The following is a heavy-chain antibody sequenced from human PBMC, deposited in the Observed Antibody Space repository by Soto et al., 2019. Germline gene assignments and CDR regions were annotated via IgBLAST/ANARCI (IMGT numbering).Heavy chain of an antibody. J-gene: IGHJ4*02. D-gene: IGHD2-2*01. CDR1: EHTFTNYG. V-gene: IGHV1-18*04. CDR3: AGGQGSLIPYYFDS. Sequence: QVQLVQSGAEVKKPGASVRVSCKASEHTFTNYGINWVRLAPGRGLEWMGWINTYSGNTIYAQKLQDRLTITTDTSTNTASMEPRSLTSDDTAVFSCAGGQGSLIPYYFDSWGQGTLVTVSS. CDR2: INTYSGNT.